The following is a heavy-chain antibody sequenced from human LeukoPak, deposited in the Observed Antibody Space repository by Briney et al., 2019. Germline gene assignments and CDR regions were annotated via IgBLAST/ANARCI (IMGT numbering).Heavy chain of an antibody. V-gene: IGHV4-31*03. CDR1: GGSISSGGYY. CDR2: IYYSGST. CDR3: ARTYRPYWFDP. D-gene: IGHD1-26*01. J-gene: IGHJ5*02. Sequence: SETLSLTCTVSGGSISSGGYYWSWIRQHPGKGLEWIGYIYYSGSTYYNPSLKSRVTISVDTSKNQFSLKLSSVTAADTAVYYCARTYRPYWFDPWGQGTLVTVSS.